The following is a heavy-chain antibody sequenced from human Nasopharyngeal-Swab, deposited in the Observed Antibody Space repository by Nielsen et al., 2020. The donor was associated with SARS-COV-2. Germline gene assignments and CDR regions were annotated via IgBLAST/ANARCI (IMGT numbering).Heavy chain of an antibody. J-gene: IGHJ4*02. D-gene: IGHD1-26*01. CDR2: IYHSGST. V-gene: IGHV4-38-2*02. Sequence: WIRQPPGTGLAWIGSIYHSGSTYYNPSLKSRVTISVDTSKNQFSLKLSSVTAADTAVYYCARVKQSGSYYYGMDYWGQGTLVTVSS. CDR3: ARVKQSGSYYYGMDY.